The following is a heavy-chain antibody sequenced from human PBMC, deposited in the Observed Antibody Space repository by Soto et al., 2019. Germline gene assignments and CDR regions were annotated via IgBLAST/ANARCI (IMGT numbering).Heavy chain of an antibody. J-gene: IGHJ4*02. Sequence: GGALRLSCAASGFTFSNYDMHWVRQTTGKGLEWVSAIGTTGDPYCPGSVKGRFTISRDSAKNSLYLQMNSLTVEDTDVYFCGRGSSGWYSEVDFWGQGTLVTVSS. CDR2: IGTTGDP. CDR3: GRGSSGWYSEVDF. CDR1: GFTFSNYD. D-gene: IGHD6-19*01. V-gene: IGHV3-13*05.